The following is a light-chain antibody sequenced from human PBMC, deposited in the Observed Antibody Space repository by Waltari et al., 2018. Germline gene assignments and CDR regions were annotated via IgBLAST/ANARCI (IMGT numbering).Light chain of an antibody. CDR3: YSGDDSGNQEV. V-gene: IGLV3-10*01. J-gene: IGLJ2*01. CDR2: EHT. Sequence: SYELTQPPSVSVSPAQTARLTCSGDALPKKYAYRYQQKSCQAPVLVIYEHTERPSGIPERFSGSSSGTMATLTISGAQVEDEADYYCYSGDDSGNQEVFGGGTKLTVL. CDR1: ALPKKY.